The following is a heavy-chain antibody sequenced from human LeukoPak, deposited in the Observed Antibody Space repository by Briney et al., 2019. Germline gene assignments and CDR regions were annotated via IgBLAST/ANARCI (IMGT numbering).Heavy chain of an antibody. V-gene: IGHV1-3*01. D-gene: IGHD6-19*01. CDR2: INAGNGNT. J-gene: IGHJ4*02. CDR1: GYTFTNYA. Sequence: ASVKVSCKASGYTFTNYAMHWVRQAPGQRLEWMGWINAGNGNTKYSQKFQGRVTITRDTSASTAYMELSSLRSEDTAVYYCARDPTAVAGPNFDYWGQGTLVTVSS. CDR3: ARDPTAVAGPNFDY.